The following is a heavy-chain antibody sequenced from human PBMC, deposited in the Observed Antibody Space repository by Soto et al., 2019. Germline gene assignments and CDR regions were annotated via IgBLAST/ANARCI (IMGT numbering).Heavy chain of an antibody. J-gene: IGHJ6*02. Sequence: QVQLVQSGAEVKKPGSSVKVSCKASGGTFSSYAISWVRQAPGQGLEWMGGIIPIFGTANYAQKCQGRDRITADHSTSTAYMELSSLRSEDTAVYYCARGPEYDFWSGYYPTYYYGMDVWGQGTTVTVSS. D-gene: IGHD3-3*01. CDR3: ARGPEYDFWSGYYPTYYYGMDV. CDR1: GGTFSSYA. V-gene: IGHV1-69*01. CDR2: IIPIFGTA.